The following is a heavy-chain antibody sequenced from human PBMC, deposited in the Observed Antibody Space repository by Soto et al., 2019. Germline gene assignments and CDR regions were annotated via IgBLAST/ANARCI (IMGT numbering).Heavy chain of an antibody. D-gene: IGHD3-10*02. CDR1: GLTFSIYS. Sequence: ELQLVESGGGLVKPGGSLRLSCAASGLTFSIYSMVWVRQAPGKGLEWVSSIDSSSNYIYYADSVKGRFIISRDNAKNSVYLQMNSLRAEDTAVYYCAREAHFYGRSDVFDIWGQGTMVTVSS. CDR3: AREAHFYGRSDVFDI. CDR2: IDSSSNYI. V-gene: IGHV3-21*01. J-gene: IGHJ3*02.